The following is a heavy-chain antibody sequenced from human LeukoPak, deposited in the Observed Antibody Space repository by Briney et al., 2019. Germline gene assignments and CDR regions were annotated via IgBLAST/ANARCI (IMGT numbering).Heavy chain of an antibody. V-gene: IGHV1-18*01. CDR1: GYTFTSYG. D-gene: IGHD3-9*01. CDR2: LSAYNGNT. J-gene: IGHJ4*02. CDR3: ARSGNILTGYYKARFDY. Sequence: ASVKVSCKASGYTFTSYGISWVRQAPGQGRDWMGWLSAYNGNTNYAQKLQGRVTMTTDTSTSTAYMEVRSLRSDDTAVYYCARSGNILTGYYKARFDYWGQGTLVTVSS.